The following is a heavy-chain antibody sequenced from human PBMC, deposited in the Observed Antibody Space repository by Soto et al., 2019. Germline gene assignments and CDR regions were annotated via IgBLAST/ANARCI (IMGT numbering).Heavy chain of an antibody. Sequence: SVKVSCKASGGTFSSYAISWVRQAPGQGLEWMGGIIPIFGTANYAQKFQGRVTITADESTSTAYMELSSLRSEDTAVYYCARGPGTIFGGPDAFDIWGQGTMVTVSS. CDR2: IIPIFGTA. J-gene: IGHJ3*02. CDR3: ARGPGTIFGGPDAFDI. V-gene: IGHV1-69*13. D-gene: IGHD3-3*01. CDR1: GGTFSSYA.